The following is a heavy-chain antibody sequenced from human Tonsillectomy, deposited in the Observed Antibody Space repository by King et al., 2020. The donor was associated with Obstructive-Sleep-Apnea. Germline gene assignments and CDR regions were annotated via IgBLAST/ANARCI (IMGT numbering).Heavy chain of an antibody. J-gene: IGHJ6*02. D-gene: IGHD3-22*01. CDR1: GGSISSGDYY. CDR3: ARDPYYYDSSGYYYGLDV. CDR2: IYYSGST. Sequence: VQLQESGPGLVKPSQTLSLTCTVSGGSISSGDYYWSWIRQPPGKGLEWIGYIYYSGSTYYNPSLKSRVTISVDTSKNQFSLKLSSVIAADTAVYYCARDPYYYDSSGYYYGLDVWGQGTTVTVSS. V-gene: IGHV4-30-4*01.